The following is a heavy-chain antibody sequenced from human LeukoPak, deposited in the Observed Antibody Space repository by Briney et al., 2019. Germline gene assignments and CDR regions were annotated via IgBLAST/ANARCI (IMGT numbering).Heavy chain of an antibody. Sequence: GGSLRLSCAASGFTVSSNYMSWVRQAPGKGLGWVSVIYSGGSTYYADSVKGRFTISRDNSKNTLYLQMNSLRAEDTAVYYCARDRSWPSYFDYWGQGTLVTVSS. CDR2: IYSGGST. CDR1: GFTVSSNY. CDR3: ARDRSWPSYFDY. V-gene: IGHV3-53*01. J-gene: IGHJ4*02. D-gene: IGHD6-13*01.